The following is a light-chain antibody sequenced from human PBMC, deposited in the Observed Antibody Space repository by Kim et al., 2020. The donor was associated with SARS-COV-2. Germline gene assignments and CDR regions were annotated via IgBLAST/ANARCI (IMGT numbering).Light chain of an antibody. CDR1: KLGDKY. Sequence: SYELTQPPSVSVSPGQTASITCSGDKLGDKYACWYQQKPGQSPVLVIYQDSKRPSGIPERFSGFNSGNTATLTISGTQAMDEADYYCQAWDSSTAFWVFGGGTQLTVL. CDR2: QDS. CDR3: QAWDSSTAFWV. J-gene: IGLJ3*02. V-gene: IGLV3-1*01.